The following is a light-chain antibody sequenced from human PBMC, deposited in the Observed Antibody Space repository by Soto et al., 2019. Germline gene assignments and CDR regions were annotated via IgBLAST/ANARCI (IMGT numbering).Light chain of an antibody. CDR2: DAS. Sequence: EIVLTQSPATLSLSPGERATLSCRASQSVSSYLAWYQQKPGQAPRLLIYDASNRATGIPARFSGSGSGTDFTLTISSLQPEDFATYYCQQAKSFPITFGQGTRLEN. CDR1: QSVSSY. V-gene: IGKV3-11*01. J-gene: IGKJ5*01. CDR3: QQAKSFPIT.